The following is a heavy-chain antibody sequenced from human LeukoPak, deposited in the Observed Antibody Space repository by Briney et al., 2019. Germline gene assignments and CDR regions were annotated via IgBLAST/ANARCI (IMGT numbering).Heavy chain of an antibody. CDR1: GFTFSNYW. Sequence: GGSLRLSCVFSGFTFSNYWMKWVRLAPGKGLEWVASINEDGSGKYSMDSVKDRVTISRDNAKNSLDLQINGLTVEDTAIYYCVRDDGDVWGKGTTVTVSS. CDR2: INEDGSGK. V-gene: IGHV3-7*01. CDR3: VRDDGDV. J-gene: IGHJ6*04.